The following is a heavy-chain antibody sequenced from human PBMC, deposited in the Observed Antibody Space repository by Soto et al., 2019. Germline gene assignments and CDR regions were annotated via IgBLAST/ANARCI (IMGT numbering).Heavy chain of an antibody. CDR2: ISGSGGST. Sequence: EVQLLESGGGLVQPGGSLRLSCAASGFTFTSCAMNWVRQAPGKGLEWVSVISGSGGSTYYADSVKGRFTISRDNSKNTLYLQMNSLRAEDTAVYYCARRSSGWYFDYWGQGTLVTVSS. V-gene: IGHV3-23*01. CDR1: GFTFTSCA. J-gene: IGHJ4*02. D-gene: IGHD6-19*01. CDR3: ARRSSGWYFDY.